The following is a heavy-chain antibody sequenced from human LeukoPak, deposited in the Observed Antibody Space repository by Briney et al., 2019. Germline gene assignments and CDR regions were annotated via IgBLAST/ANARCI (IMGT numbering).Heavy chain of an antibody. J-gene: IGHJ4*02. D-gene: IGHD6-19*01. CDR1: GFTFSSYW. CDR2: IKQDGSGK. CDR3: VYSSGWYGATAFDY. Sequence: PGGSLRLSCAASGFTFSSYWMSWVRQAPGKGLEWVANIKQDGSGKYYVDSVKGRFTISRDNAKNSLYLQMNSLRAEDTAVYYCVYSSGWYGATAFDYWGQGTLVTVSS. V-gene: IGHV3-7*03.